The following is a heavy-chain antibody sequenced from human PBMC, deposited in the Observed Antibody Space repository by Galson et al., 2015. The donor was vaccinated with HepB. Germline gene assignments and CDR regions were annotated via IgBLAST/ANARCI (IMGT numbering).Heavy chain of an antibody. CDR3: ARDGQNCYITTCDVDD. J-gene: IGHJ4*02. Sequence: SVKVSCKASGYTFTNSGLSWVRQAPGQGLEWMGWISAYNGHTIYAQKFQGRVTMTTDASRNTVYLELTSLTSDDTAVYYCARDGQNCYITTCDVDDWGQGTLVTVSS. CDR1: GYTFTNSG. CDR2: ISAYNGHT. V-gene: IGHV1-18*01. D-gene: IGHD2-2*01.